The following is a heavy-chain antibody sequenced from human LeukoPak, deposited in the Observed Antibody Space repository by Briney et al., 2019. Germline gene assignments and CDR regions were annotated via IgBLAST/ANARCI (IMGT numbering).Heavy chain of an antibody. J-gene: IGHJ6*02. CDR3: VSMDSSGWARYYYYYGMDV. D-gene: IGHD6-19*01. V-gene: IGHV4-59*12. Sequence: SETLSLTCSVSGGFISSYYWSWIRQPPGKGLEWIGYIYYSGSTNYNPSLKSRVTISVDTSKNQFSLKLSSVTAADTAVYYCVSMDSSGWARYYYYYGMDVWGQGTTVTVSS. CDR2: IYYSGST. CDR1: GGFISSYY.